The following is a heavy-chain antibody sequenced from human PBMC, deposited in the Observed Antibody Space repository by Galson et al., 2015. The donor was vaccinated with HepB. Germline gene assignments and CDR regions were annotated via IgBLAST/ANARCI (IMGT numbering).Heavy chain of an antibody. CDR1: GYTFTSYY. V-gene: IGHV1-46*01. CDR2: INPSGGST. Sequence: SVKVSCKASGYTFTSYYMHWVRQAPGQGLEWMGIINPSGGSTSYAQKFQGRVTMTRDTSTSTVYMELSSLRSEDTAVYYCARDSHIVVVTALSGWFDPWGQGTLVTVSS. D-gene: IGHD2-21*02. J-gene: IGHJ5*02. CDR3: ARDSHIVVVTALSGWFDP.